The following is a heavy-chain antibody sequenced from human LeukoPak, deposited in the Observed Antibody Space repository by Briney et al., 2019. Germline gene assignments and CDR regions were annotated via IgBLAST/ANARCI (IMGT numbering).Heavy chain of an antibody. V-gene: IGHV3-66*01. CDR2: IYSGGTT. Sequence: GGSLSLSCAASGFTVSSNYMSWVRQAPGKGLEWVSVIYSGGTTYYADSVKGRFTISRDNSKNTLYLQMNRLRAEDTAVYYCARGVTPDWFDPWGQGTLVTVSS. D-gene: IGHD2-21*02. CDR3: ARGVTPDWFDP. CDR1: GFTVSSNY. J-gene: IGHJ5*02.